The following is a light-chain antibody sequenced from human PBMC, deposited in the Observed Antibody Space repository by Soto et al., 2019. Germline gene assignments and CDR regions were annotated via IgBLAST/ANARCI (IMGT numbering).Light chain of an antibody. J-gene: IGLJ1*01. V-gene: IGLV2-8*01. CDR2: EVS. CDR3: SSYAGTDNFDV. Sequence: IIRKGNSRDVGGYNYVSWYQQHPGKAPKLMIYEVSKRPSGVPDRFSGSKSANTASLTVSGLQAEDEADYYSSSYAGTDNFDVFGTGTKVTVL. CDR1: SRDVGGYNY.